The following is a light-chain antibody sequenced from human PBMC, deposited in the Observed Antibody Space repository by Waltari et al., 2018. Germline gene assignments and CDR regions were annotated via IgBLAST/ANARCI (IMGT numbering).Light chain of an antibody. V-gene: IGKV1-5*03. J-gene: IGKJ4*01. CDR1: QSISNW. Sequence: DIQMTQSPFTLSASVGDRVTITCRASQSISNWLAWYQHKPGKAPKLLIYKASTLASGVPSRFSGSGSGTDFSLTISSLQPDDFATYYCQQYNSYSLLTFGGGTKVEIK. CDR3: QQYNSYSLLT. CDR2: KAS.